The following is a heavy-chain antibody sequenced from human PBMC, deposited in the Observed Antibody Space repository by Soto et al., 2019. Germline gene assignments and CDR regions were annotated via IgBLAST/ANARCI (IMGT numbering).Heavy chain of an antibody. CDR2: ITASGGST. D-gene: IGHD2-15*01. Sequence: GGSLRLSCAASGFTLTSYAMSWVRQAPGKGLEWVSAITASGGSTYYADSAKGRFTISRDNSRNTLYLQMNSLRDEDTAVYFCAKQPYSSGGFWGQGTLVTVSS. CDR1: GFTLTSYA. J-gene: IGHJ4*02. CDR3: AKQPYSSGGF. V-gene: IGHV3-23*01.